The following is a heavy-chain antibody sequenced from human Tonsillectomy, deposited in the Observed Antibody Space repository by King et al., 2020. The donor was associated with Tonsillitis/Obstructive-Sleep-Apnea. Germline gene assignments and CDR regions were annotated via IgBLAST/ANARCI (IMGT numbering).Heavy chain of an antibody. J-gene: IGHJ4*02. CDR1: GGSISSSSYY. CDR2: IYYSGST. CDR3: SSRGIWSSSWYGYFYY. Sequence: QLQESGPGLVKPSETLSLTCTVSGGSISSSSYYWGWIRQPPGKGLEWIGSIYYSGSTYYNPSLKSRVTISVDTSKNQFSLKLSSVTAADTAVYYCSSRGIWSSSWYGYFYYWGQGTLVTVSS. D-gene: IGHD6-13*01. V-gene: IGHV4-39*01.